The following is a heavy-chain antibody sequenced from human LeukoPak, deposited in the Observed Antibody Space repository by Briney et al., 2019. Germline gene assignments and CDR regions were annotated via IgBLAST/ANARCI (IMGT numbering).Heavy chain of an antibody. J-gene: IGHJ5*02. V-gene: IGHV4-30-4*02. CDR1: GGSISSGDYY. D-gene: IGHD5-18*01. CDR2: IYYSGST. CDR3: ARGIQNWFDP. Sequence: SETLSLTCTVSGGSISSGDYYWSWIRQPPGKGLEWIGYIYYSGSTYYNPSLKSRVTISVDTSKNQFSLKLSSVTAADTAAYYCARGIQNWFDPWGQGTLVTVSS.